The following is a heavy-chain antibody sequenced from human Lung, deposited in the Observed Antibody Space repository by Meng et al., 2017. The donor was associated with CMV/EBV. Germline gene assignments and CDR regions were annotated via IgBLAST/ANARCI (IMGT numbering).Heavy chain of an antibody. CDR1: GGPIKNPNYY. V-gene: IGHV4-31*03. D-gene: IGHD3-10*01. Sequence: LXXTVSGGPIKNPNYYWSWNRHQPGKGLEWLGYSYYTGAYYNPSLASRIFISLDSSSNRHSLTLRAVTAADTALYFCARMRGSGSEDYWGPGTLVTVSS. J-gene: IGHJ4*02. CDR3: ARMRGSGSEDY. CDR2: SYYTGA.